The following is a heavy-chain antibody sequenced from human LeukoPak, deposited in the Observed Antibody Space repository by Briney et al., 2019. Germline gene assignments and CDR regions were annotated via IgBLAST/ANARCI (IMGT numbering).Heavy chain of an antibody. CDR2: INPNSGGT. V-gene: IGHV1-2*02. J-gene: IGHJ4*02. Sequence: ASVKVSCKASGYTFTGYYMHWVRQAPGQGLEWMGWINPNSGGTNYAQKFQGRVTMTRDTSISTAYMELSRLRSDDTAVYYCARSVDIVATMSFVYWGQGTLVTVSS. CDR1: GYTFTGYY. CDR3: ARSVDIVATMSFVY. D-gene: IGHD5-12*01.